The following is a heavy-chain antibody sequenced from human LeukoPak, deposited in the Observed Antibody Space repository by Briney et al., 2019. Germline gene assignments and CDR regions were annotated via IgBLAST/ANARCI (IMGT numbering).Heavy chain of an antibody. Sequence: SETLSLTCTVSGGSISSSSYYWGWIRQPPGKGLEWIGSIYYSGSTNYNPSLKSRVTISVDTSKNQFSLKLSSVTAADTAVYYCARMGYYYYYMDVWGKGTTVTISS. CDR1: GGSISSSSYY. CDR3: ARMGYYYYYMDV. D-gene: IGHD3-16*01. CDR2: IYYSGST. V-gene: IGHV4-39*07. J-gene: IGHJ6*03.